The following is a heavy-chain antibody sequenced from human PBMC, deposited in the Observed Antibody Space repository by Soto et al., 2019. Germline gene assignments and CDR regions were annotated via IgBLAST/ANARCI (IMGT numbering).Heavy chain of an antibody. CDR2: INHSGST. Sequence: LETLSHTCAVYGGSFSGYYWSWIRQPPGKGLEWIGEINHSGSTNYNPSLKSRVTISVDTSKNQFSLKLSSVTAADTAVYYCARGKNNYGDYVLHFDYWGQGTLVTVSS. CDR3: ARGKNNYGDYVLHFDY. CDR1: GGSFSGYY. J-gene: IGHJ4*02. V-gene: IGHV4-34*01. D-gene: IGHD4-17*01.